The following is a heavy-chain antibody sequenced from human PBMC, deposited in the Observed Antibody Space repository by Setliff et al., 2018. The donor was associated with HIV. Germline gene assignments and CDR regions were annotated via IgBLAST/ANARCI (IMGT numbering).Heavy chain of an antibody. D-gene: IGHD3-22*01. Sequence: SETLSLTCSVSGGSINNDIYFWTWIRQHPGKGLEWIGYIYYSGSTYYNPSLKSRVTISVDTSKNQFSLKLSSVTAADTAVFYCARGTLYYYDTGGYSYFDYWGQGTLVTVSS. CDR1: GGSINNDIYF. J-gene: IGHJ4*02. CDR3: ARGTLYYYDTGGYSYFDY. CDR2: IYYSGST. V-gene: IGHV4-31*03.